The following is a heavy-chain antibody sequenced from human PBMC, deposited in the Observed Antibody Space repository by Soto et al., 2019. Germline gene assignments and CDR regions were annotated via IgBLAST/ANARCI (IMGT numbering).Heavy chain of an antibody. CDR1: GFTFSSYW. J-gene: IGHJ3*02. V-gene: IGHV3-7*01. CDR3: SRARINAFDI. D-gene: IGHD2-15*01. CDR2: IKEDGSEQ. Sequence: EVQLVESGGGLVQPGGPLRLSCAASGFTFSSYWMTWSRQAPGKGLEWVANIKEDGSEQYYVDSVKGRFTTSRDNTKNSLYLLMNSLRGEDTAVYYCSRARINAFDIWGQGTMVTVSS.